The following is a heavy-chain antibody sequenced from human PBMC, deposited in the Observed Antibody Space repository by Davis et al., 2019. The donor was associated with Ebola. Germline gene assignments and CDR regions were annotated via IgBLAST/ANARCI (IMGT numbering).Heavy chain of an antibody. CDR1: GYSLTSYY. V-gene: IGHV7-4-1*02. Sequence: AASVKVSCKASGYSLTSYYMHWVRQAPGQGLEWMGWINTNTGNPTYAKGFTGRFVFSLDTSVSTAYLQISSLKAEDTAVYYCASLPDIWGQGTMVTVSS. J-gene: IGHJ3*02. CDR3: ASLPDI. CDR2: INTNTGNP.